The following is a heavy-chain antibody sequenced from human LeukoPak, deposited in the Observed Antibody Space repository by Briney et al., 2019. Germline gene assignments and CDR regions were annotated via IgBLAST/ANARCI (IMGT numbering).Heavy chain of an antibody. CDR2: IYYSGST. J-gene: IGHJ5*02. CDR3: ARGRYYYGSGSYYNAPRYNWFDP. CDR1: GGSISSYY. V-gene: IGHV4-59*12. Sequence: SETLSLTCTVSGGSISSYYWSWIRQPPGKGLEWIGYIYYSGSTNYNPSLKSRVTISVDTSKNQFSLKLSSVTAADTAVYYCARGRYYYGSGSYYNAPRYNWFDPWGQGTLVTVSS. D-gene: IGHD3-10*01.